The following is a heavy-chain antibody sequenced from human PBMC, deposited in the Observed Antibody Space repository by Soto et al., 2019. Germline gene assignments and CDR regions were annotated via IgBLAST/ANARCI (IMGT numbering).Heavy chain of an antibody. V-gene: IGHV4-4*02. CDR2: IYHSGSN. D-gene: IGHD6-13*01. CDR3: ASQGSSPAYYYYYGMDV. J-gene: IGHJ6*02. Sequence: QVQLQESGPGLVKPSGTLSLTCTVSGGSISSSIWWSWVRQPPGKGLEWIGEIYHSGSNNYSPSLKSRVTISVDKSKNQFSLSLSSVTDADTAVYYCASQGSSPAYYYYYGMDVWGPGTAVSVSS. CDR1: GGSISSSIW.